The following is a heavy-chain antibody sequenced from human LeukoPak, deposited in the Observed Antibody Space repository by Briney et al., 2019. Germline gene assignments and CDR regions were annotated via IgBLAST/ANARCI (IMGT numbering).Heavy chain of an antibody. J-gene: IGHJ5*02. CDR3: ARGAYDFWSGYYSGGGYNWFDP. CDR2: INHSGST. Sequence: PSETLSLTCTVSGGSISSYYWSWIRQPPGKGLEWIGEINHSGSTNYNPSLKSRVTISVDTSKNQFSLKLSSVTAADTAVYYCARGAYDFWSGYYSGGGYNWFDPWGQGTLVTVSS. D-gene: IGHD3-3*01. CDR1: GGSISSYY. V-gene: IGHV4-34*01.